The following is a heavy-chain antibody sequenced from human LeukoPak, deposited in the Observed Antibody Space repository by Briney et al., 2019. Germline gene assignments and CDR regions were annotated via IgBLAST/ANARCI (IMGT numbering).Heavy chain of an antibody. D-gene: IGHD6-19*01. CDR2: IIPIFGTA. CDR1: GYTFTSYG. Sequence: SVKVSCKASGYTFTSYGISWVRQAPGQGLEWMGGIIPIFGTANYAQKFQGRVTITADKSTSTAYMELSSLRSEDTAVYYCARVSKPRTGIAVAGSFDYWGQGTLVTVSS. CDR3: ARVSKPRTGIAVAGSFDY. V-gene: IGHV1-69*06. J-gene: IGHJ4*02.